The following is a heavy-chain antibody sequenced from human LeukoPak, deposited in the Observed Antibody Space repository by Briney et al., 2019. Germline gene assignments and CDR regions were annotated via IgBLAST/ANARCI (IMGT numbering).Heavy chain of an antibody. D-gene: IGHD3-10*01. V-gene: IGHV1-24*01. J-gene: IGHJ4*02. Sequence: GASVKVSCKVSGYTLTELSMHWVRQAPGKGLEWMGGFDPEDGETIYAQKFQGRVTMTEDTSTDTAYMELSSLRSEDTAVYYCATGVLLWSGGTPGNDYWGQGTLVTVSS. CDR2: FDPEDGET. CDR1: GYTLTELS. CDR3: ATGVLLWSGGTPGNDY.